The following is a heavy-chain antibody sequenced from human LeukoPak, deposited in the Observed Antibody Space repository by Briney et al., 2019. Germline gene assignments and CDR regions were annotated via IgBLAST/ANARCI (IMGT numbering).Heavy chain of an antibody. CDR1: GFTFSNNN. Sequence: GGSLRLSCAASGFTFSNNNVNWVRQPPGKGLQWVSYISSSSNIIYYADSVKGRFTISRDNAKNSLFLQMNSLRAEDTAVYYCARDFAREFTIDYWGQGTLVTVSS. J-gene: IGHJ4*02. V-gene: IGHV3-48*01. D-gene: IGHD3-10*01. CDR3: ARDFAREFTIDY. CDR2: ISSSSNII.